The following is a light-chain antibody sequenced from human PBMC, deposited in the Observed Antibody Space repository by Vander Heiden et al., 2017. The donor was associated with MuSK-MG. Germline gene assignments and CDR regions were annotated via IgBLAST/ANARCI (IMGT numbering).Light chain of an antibody. J-gene: IGKJ1*01. CDR2: AAS. CDR1: QSISSY. Sequence: MQMTQSPTSLSASLGDRGTITCRASQSISSYLNWYQQKPGKAPKLLIYAASSWESGVPSRFSGRGSGTDFTLTIMRLQPEDFATYYCQQSETTPRTFGQGTKVEIK. CDR3: QQSETTPRT. V-gene: IGKV1-39*01.